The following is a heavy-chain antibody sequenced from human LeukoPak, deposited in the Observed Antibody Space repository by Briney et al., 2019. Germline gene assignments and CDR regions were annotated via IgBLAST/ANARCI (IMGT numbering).Heavy chain of an antibody. CDR3: ARVLDYYGSGTYGFDY. CDR2: IYHTGTT. Sequence: SETLSLTCTVSDYSISNGYYWGWTRQPPGKGLEWLASIYHTGTTHYHPSLKSRVTISVDTSKNQFSLKLYSVTAADTAVYYCARVLDYYGSGTYGFDYWGQGTLVTVSS. V-gene: IGHV4-38-2*02. CDR1: DYSISNGYY. D-gene: IGHD3-10*01. J-gene: IGHJ4*02.